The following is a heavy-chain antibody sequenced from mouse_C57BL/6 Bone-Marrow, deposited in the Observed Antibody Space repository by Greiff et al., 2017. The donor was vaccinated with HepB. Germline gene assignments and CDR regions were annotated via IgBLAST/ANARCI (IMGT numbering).Heavy chain of an antibody. D-gene: IGHD2-5*01. V-gene: IGHV1-50*01. Sequence: QVQLQQPGAELVKPGASVKLSCKASGYTFTSYWMQWVKQRPGQGLEWIGEIDPSDSYTNYNQKFKGKATLTVDTSSSTAYMQLSSLTSEDSAVYYFAREYSNHWYFDVWGTGTTVTVSS. CDR3: AREYSNHWYFDV. CDR1: GYTFTSYW. J-gene: IGHJ1*03. CDR2: IDPSDSYT.